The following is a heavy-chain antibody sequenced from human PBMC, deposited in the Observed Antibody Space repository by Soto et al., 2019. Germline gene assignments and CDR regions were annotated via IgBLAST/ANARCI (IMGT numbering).Heavy chain of an antibody. CDR1: GFTFSSYA. V-gene: IGHV3-23*04. J-gene: IGHJ4*02. Sequence: EVQVVESGGGLVQPGGSLRLSCAASGFTFSSYAMNWVRQAPGTGLEWVAVISGRGGSTYYADSVKGRFTISRDNAKNALYLQMNSRRGEDTDVYSCARCRSGWYFDYWGPGALVTVSS. D-gene: IGHD6-19*01. CDR3: ARCRSGWYFDY. CDR2: ISGRGGST.